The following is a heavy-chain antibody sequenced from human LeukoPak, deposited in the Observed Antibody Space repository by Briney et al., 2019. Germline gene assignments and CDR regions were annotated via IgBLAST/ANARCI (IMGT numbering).Heavy chain of an antibody. J-gene: IGHJ4*02. D-gene: IGHD3-3*01. V-gene: IGHV3-74*03. Sequence: GGSLRLSCVASGFTFSNYWMHWVRQAPGKGLAWVSRINTDGSNTEYADSVKGRFTISRDNAKNTLFLEMDSLRDEDTAVYYCARDYYTSGDYWGQGTLVTVFS. CDR1: GFTFSNYW. CDR3: ARDYYTSGDY. CDR2: INTDGSNT.